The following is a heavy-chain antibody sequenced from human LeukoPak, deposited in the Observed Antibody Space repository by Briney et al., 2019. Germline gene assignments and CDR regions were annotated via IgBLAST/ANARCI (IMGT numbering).Heavy chain of an antibody. CDR3: ARGNSSGWYGGFDY. V-gene: IGHV4-59*01. CDR1: RGSITDNY. D-gene: IGHD6-19*01. CDR2: VYYSGGGT. Sequence: SETLSLTCTVSRGSITDNYWSWIRQPPGKGPEWIGYVYYSGGGTNYNPSLKSRVTMSVDTSKNHFSLKLGSVTAADTAVYYCARGNSSGWYGGFDYWGQGILVTVYS. J-gene: IGHJ4*02.